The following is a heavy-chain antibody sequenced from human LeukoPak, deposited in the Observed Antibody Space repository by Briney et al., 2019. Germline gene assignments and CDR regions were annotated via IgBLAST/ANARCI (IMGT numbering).Heavy chain of an antibody. Sequence: ASVKVSCKASGYTFTSYDINWVRQATGQGLEWMGWMNPNSGNTGYAQKLQGRVTITTDESTSTAYMELSSLRSEDTAVYYCATSKGYQLLDHYYMDVWGKGTTVTVSS. CDR2: MNPNSGNT. V-gene: IGHV1-8*01. J-gene: IGHJ6*03. D-gene: IGHD2-2*01. CDR1: GYTFTSYD. CDR3: ATSKGYQLLDHYYMDV.